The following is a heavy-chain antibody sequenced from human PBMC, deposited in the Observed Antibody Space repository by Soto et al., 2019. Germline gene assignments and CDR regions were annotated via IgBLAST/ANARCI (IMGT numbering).Heavy chain of an antibody. CDR2: IYYIGYT. CDR3: ARHNGPLYVGYYYDMDV. CDR1: GFTISSSSYY. V-gene: IGHV4-39*01. Sequence: PSETLSLTCTQSGFTISSSSYYWGWIPQPPGKGLEWIGSIYYIGYTYYNPSLKSRVTISVDTSKNQFSLKLSSVTATDTAVYYCARHNGPLYVGYYYDMDVWGQGTTVT. D-gene: IGHD3-16*01. J-gene: IGHJ6*02.